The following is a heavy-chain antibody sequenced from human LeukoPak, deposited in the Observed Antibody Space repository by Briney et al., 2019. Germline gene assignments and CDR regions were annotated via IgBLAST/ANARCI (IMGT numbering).Heavy chain of an antibody. Sequence: SVKVSCKASGGTFSSYAISWVRQAPGQGLEWMGGIILIFGTANYAQKFQGRVTITAEESTSTAYMELSSLRSEDTAVYYCARRGVGCSGGSCHDFDYWGQGTLVTVSS. V-gene: IGHV1-69*13. J-gene: IGHJ4*02. D-gene: IGHD2-15*01. CDR3: ARRGVGCSGGSCHDFDY. CDR1: GGTFSSYA. CDR2: IILIFGTA.